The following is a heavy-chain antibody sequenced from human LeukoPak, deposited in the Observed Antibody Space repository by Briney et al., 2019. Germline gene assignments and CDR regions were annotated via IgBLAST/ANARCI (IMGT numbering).Heavy chain of an antibody. D-gene: IGHD4-17*01. CDR3: ATGTTVTTDYYYYDMDV. Sequence: ASVKVSCKASGYTFTSYGISWVRQAPGQGLEWMGWISAYNGNTNYAQKLQGRVTMTTDTSTSTAYMELRSLRSDDTAVYYCATGTTVTTDYYYYDMDVWGQGTTVTVSS. J-gene: IGHJ6*02. CDR2: ISAYNGNT. CDR1: GYTFTSYG. V-gene: IGHV1-18*01.